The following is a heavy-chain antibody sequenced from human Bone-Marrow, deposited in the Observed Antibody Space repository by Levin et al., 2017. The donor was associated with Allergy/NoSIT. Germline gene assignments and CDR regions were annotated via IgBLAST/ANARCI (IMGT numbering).Heavy chain of an antibody. CDR2: LNYDGGT. V-gene: IGHV4-59*01. D-gene: IGHD3-10*01. Sequence: SETLSLTCSVSAEPTRNIYWTWIRQSPGKGLEWIGNLNYDGGTNYNPSFRGRITISSDASANQFSLRVSSLTSADTGIYYCVRDRDFSSSSSGSRDSGMDVWGQGTSVTVSS. J-gene: IGHJ6*02. CDR3: VRDRDFSSSSSGSRDSGMDV. CDR1: AEPTRNIY.